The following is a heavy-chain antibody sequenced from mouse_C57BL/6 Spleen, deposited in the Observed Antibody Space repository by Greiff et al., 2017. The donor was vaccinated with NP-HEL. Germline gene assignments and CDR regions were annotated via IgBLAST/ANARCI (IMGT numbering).Heavy chain of an antibody. J-gene: IGHJ1*03. CDR2: IDPEDGEP. D-gene: IGHD1-1*01. Sequence: VQLQQSGAELVKPGASVKLSCTASGFNIKDYYMHWVKQRTEQGLEWIGRIDPEDGEPKYAPKFQGKATITADTSSNTAYLQLSSLTSEDTAVYYCARDTTVVAVYWYFDVWGTGTTVTVSS. CDR1: GFNIKDYY. CDR3: ARDTTVVAVYWYFDV. V-gene: IGHV14-2*01.